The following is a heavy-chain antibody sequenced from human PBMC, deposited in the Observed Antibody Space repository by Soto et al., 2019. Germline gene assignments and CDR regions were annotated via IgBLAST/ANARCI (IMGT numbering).Heavy chain of an antibody. CDR2: IIPIFGTA. V-gene: IGHV1-69*13. J-gene: IGHJ6*02. D-gene: IGHD5-12*01. CDR3: ARVGYEIVATITYHYYGMDV. CDR1: GGTFSSYA. Sequence: GASVKVSCKASGGTFSSYAISWVRQAPGQGLEWMGGIIPIFGTANYAQKFQGRVTITADESTSTAYMELSSLRSEDTAVYYCARVGYEIVATITYHYYGMDVWGQGTTVTVSS.